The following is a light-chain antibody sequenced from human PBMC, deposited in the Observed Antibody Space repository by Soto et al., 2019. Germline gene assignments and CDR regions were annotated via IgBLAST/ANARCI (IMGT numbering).Light chain of an antibody. CDR3: QLYGTSPP. CDR1: QSVSSNF. Sequence: EIVLTPSPGTLSLSPGERATLSCRASQSVSSNFLAWYQEKPGQAPSPLIYGASTRATGTPGRFSGSASGTDFTLTINRLEPEDFAVYYRQLYGTSPPFGQGTRLEIK. CDR2: GAS. J-gene: IGKJ5*01. V-gene: IGKV3-20*01.